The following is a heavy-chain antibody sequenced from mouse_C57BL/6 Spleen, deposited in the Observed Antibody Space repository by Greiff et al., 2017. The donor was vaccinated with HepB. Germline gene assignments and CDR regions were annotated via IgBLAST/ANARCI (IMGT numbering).Heavy chain of an antibody. CDR2: ISSGGSYT. J-gene: IGHJ1*03. D-gene: IGHD1-1*01. Sequence: EVQGVESGGDLVKPGGSLKLSCAASGFTFSSYGMSWVRQTPDKRLEWVATISSGGSYTYYPDSVKGRFTISRDNAKNTLYLQMSSLKSEDTAMYYCSRHETTVVAHWYFDVWGTGTTVTVSS. V-gene: IGHV5-6*01. CDR1: GFTFSSYG. CDR3: SRHETTVVAHWYFDV.